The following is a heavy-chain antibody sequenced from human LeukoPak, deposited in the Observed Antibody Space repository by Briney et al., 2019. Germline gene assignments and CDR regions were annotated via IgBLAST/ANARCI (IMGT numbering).Heavy chain of an antibody. CDR3: AKDRSCINDVCHGDFDY. CDR1: GVIFSSYA. J-gene: IGHJ4*02. CDR2: INGSGGST. V-gene: IGHV3-23*01. Sequence: GGTLRLSCAASGVIFSSYALSWLRQPPGKGLEWIANINGSGGSTYYADSVKRRFTISRDTSKNISYLQSNGLSAETTAVYSGAKDRSCINDVCHGDFDYWGQGTLVTVSS. D-gene: IGHD2-8*01.